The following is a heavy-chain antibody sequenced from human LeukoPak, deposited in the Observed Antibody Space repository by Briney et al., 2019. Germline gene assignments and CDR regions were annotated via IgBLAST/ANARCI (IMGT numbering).Heavy chain of an antibody. CDR3: ARDLRGIRGVGSNWFDP. D-gene: IGHD3-10*01. CDR2: IYYSGST. J-gene: IGHJ5*02. Sequence: PSETLSLTCTVSVGSISRGGYYWSWIRQHPGKGLEWIGDIYYSGSTHYNRSRKSRVTMSVDTSKNQFSLKLSSVTAADTAVYYCARDLRGIRGVGSNWFDPWGQGTLVTVSS. CDR1: VGSISRGGYY. V-gene: IGHV4-31*03.